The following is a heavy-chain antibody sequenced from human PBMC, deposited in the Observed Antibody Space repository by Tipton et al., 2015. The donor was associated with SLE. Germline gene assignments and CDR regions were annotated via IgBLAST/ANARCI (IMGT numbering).Heavy chain of an antibody. V-gene: IGHV4-4*02. CDR1: GGSINTNYW. Sequence: GLVKPSGTLYLTCAVSGGSINTNYWWSWVRQSPGKGLEWIGEFYHGGRTNYNSSLQSRISISGDTSKNRYSLKLTSVTAADTGVYYCVKGSPWGREPNGDSFDVWGQGTMVTVSS. D-gene: IGHD1-26*01. J-gene: IGHJ3*01. CDR3: VKGSPWGREPNGDSFDV. CDR2: FYHGGRT.